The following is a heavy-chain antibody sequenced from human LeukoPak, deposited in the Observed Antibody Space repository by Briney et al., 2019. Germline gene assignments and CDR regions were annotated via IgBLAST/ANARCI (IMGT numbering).Heavy chain of an antibody. CDR1: GYTFTSYG. D-gene: IGHD3-9*01. Sequence: EASVKVSCKASGYTFTSYGISWVRQAPGQGLEWMGWISAYNDNTNYAQKLQGRVTMTTDTSTSTAYMELRSLRADDTAVYYCARDGGRYVVWLLYPSRYWGQGTLVTVSS. J-gene: IGHJ4*02. CDR2: ISAYNDNT. V-gene: IGHV1-18*01. CDR3: ARDGGRYVVWLLYPSRY.